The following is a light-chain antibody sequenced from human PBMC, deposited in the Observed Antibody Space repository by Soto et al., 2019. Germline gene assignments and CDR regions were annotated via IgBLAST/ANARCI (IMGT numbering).Light chain of an antibody. V-gene: IGLV2-14*01. CDR1: STDVGCCEY. CDR2: EVN. J-gene: IGLJ1*01. CDR3: CSYAGSNTFYV. Sequence: QSALTQPASVSASPGQSITISCTGASTDVGCCEYVSRYQQHPYKAPKFIICEVNNRPSGVSDRFSGSKSDNTASLTISGLQAEDEADYYCCSYAGSNTFYVFXTGTKVTVL.